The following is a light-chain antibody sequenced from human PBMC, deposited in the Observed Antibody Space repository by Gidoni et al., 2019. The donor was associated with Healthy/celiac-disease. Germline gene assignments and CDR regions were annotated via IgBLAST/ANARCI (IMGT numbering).Light chain of an antibody. CDR1: SSNIGSNY. J-gene: IGLJ3*02. V-gene: IGLV1-47*01. CDR3: AAWDDSLSGPWV. CDR2: RNN. Sequence: QSVLTQPPSASGTPGQRVTISCSGRSSNIGSNYVYWYQQLPGTAPKLLIYRNNQRPSGVPDRFSGSKSGTSASLASSGLRSEDEADYYCAAWDDSLSGPWVFGGGTKLTVL.